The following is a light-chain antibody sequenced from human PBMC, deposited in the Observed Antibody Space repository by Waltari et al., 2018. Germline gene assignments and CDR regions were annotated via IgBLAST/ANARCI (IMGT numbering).Light chain of an antibody. J-gene: IGKJ1*01. CDR2: SAS. V-gene: IGKV1-12*01. CDR1: QGIDNW. CDR3: QQTNSFPRT. Sequence: DIQMTQSPSFVSASVGDRVTITCRASQGIDNWLAWYQQKPGKAPKFLIYSASSLQSGVPYSFVGSGSGADFILTISRLQPEDFATYYCQQTNSFPRTFGQGTKVAIK.